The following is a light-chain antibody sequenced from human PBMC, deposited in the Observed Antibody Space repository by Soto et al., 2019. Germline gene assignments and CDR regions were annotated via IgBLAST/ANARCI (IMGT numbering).Light chain of an antibody. CDR2: DAS. CDR1: QSVSSY. Sequence: EIVLTQSPATLSLSPGERATLSCRASQSVSSYLAWYQQKPGQAPRLLIYDASNRATGVPARLSGSGSGTDFTLTISSLDPEDFAVYYCQQRSTWPWTFGQGTKVDIK. CDR3: QQRSTWPWT. V-gene: IGKV3-11*01. J-gene: IGKJ1*01.